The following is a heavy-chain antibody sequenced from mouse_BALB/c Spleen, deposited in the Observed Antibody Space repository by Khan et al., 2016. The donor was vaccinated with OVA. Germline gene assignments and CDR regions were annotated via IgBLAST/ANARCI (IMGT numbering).Heavy chain of an antibody. J-gene: IGHJ4*01. D-gene: IGHD2-14*01. CDR2: IWSDGYT. CDR3: ARYRFGYAMDY. CDR1: GFSLTNYG. V-gene: IGHV2-6*02. Sequence: QVQLKESGPGLVAPSQSLSITCTVSGFSLTNYGVHWVRQPPGKGLEWLVVIWSDGYTTYNSALKSRLSISNDNSKSQVFLKLNSLQTDDTATYYCARYRFGYAMDYWGQGTSVTVSS.